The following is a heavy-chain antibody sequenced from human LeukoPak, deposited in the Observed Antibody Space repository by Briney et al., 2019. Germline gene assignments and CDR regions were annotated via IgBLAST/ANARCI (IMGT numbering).Heavy chain of an antibody. D-gene: IGHD3-16*01. J-gene: IGHJ4*02. Sequence: SETLSLTCAVYGASFSDSYWSWIRQSPEKGLEWIGEINHSGSTSYNPSLNSRVIMSVDRSKNQFSLRLTSVTAADTAVYYCARGRYGPRLGNWGQGTLVTVSS. CDR3: ARGRYGPRLGN. CDR2: INHSGST. V-gene: IGHV4-34*01. CDR1: GASFSDSY.